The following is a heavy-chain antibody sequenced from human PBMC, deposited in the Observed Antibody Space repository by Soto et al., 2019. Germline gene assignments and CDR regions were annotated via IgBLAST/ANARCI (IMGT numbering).Heavy chain of an antibody. D-gene: IGHD2-2*01. J-gene: IGHJ4*02. CDR1: GFTFGASA. Sequence: GGSLRLSCAASGFTFGASALQWVRQASGKGLEWLGRIGSKGETYATTYAASVKGRFTISRDDSKKTAYLQMNSLRAEDTAVYYCAKAHIVVVPVCYFDYWGQGTLVTVSS. V-gene: IGHV3-73*01. CDR3: AKAHIVVVPVCYFDY. CDR2: IGSKGETYAT.